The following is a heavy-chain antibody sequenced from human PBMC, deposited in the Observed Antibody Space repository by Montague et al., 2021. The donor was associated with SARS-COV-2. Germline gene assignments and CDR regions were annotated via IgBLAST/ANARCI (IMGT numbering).Heavy chain of an antibody. CDR2: ISSSGSTI. CDR3: ARDTRYYYDSSGYPDY. D-gene: IGHD3-22*01. Sequence: SRRLSCAASGFPFSDYYMSWVRQAPGKGLEWVSYISSSGSTIYYADSVKGRFTISRDNAKNSLYLQMNSLRAEDTAVYYCARDTRYYYDSSGYPDYWGQGTLVTVSS. CDR1: GFPFSDYY. V-gene: IGHV3-11*01. J-gene: IGHJ4*02.